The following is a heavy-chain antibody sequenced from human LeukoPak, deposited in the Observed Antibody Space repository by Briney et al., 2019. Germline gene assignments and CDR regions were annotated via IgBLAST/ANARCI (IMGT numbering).Heavy chain of an antibody. Sequence: GGSLRLSCAASGFTFSSYGMPWVRQAPGKGLEWVAVIWYDGSNKYYADSVKGRFTISRDNSKNTLYLQMNSLRAEDTAVYYCARQTIFGVVGHFYYYYGMDVWGQGTTVTVSS. CDR1: GFTFSSYG. V-gene: IGHV3-33*01. D-gene: IGHD3-3*01. J-gene: IGHJ6*02. CDR3: ARQTIFGVVGHFYYYYGMDV. CDR2: IWYDGSNK.